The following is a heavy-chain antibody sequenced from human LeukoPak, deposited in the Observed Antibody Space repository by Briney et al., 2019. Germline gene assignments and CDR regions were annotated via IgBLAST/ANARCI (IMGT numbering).Heavy chain of an antibody. CDR2: IYHSGNT. CDR1: GGSISSSSYY. J-gene: IGHJ4*02. Sequence: PSETLSLTCTVSGGSISSSSYYWGWIRQPPGKGLEWIGNIYHSGNTYYNPSLKSRVTISVDTSKNQFSLKLSSVTAADTAVFYCAKLGNYDLMIEYWGRGTLVTVSS. D-gene: IGHD3-3*01. CDR3: AKLGNYDLMIEY. V-gene: IGHV4-39*07.